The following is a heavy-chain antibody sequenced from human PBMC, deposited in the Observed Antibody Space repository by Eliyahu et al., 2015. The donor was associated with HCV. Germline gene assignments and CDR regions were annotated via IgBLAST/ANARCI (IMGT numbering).Heavy chain of an antibody. V-gene: IGHV4-59*01. D-gene: IGHD6-19*01. CDR2: IHSRGST. J-gene: IGHJ5*02. CDR1: GGSXTTYY. Sequence: QVRLQESGPGLVKPSETLSLTCXVSGGSXTTYYXSWXXQPPGKGAXWIGYIHSRGSTNYNPSLKSRVTISVDTSKNQFSLNLTSVTAADTAVYYCASGGGGIAVAGTGGWFDPWGQGTLVTVSS. CDR3: ASGGGGIAVAGTGGWFDP.